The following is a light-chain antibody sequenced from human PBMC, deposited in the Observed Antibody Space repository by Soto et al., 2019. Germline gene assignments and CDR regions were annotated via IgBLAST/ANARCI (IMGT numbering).Light chain of an antibody. Sequence: DIPMTQSPSTLSASVGDRVTISCRASQSISNWLAWYQQKPGKAPKLLIYKASSLESGVPSRFNGSGSGTEFTLTISSLQPEDFATYYCQQYDSYWTFGQGTKVEI. CDR2: KAS. V-gene: IGKV1-5*03. J-gene: IGKJ1*01. CDR1: QSISNW. CDR3: QQYDSYWT.